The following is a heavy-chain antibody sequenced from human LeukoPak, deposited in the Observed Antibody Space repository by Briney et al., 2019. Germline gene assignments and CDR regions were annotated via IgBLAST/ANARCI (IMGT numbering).Heavy chain of an antibody. D-gene: IGHD1-26*01. Sequence: LSLTCTVSGGSISSYYWSWVRQAPGKGLEWVAVISYDGSNKYYADSVKGRFTISRDNSKNTLYLQMNSLRAEDTAVYYCARDRVGATDYFDYWGQGTLVTVSS. V-gene: IGHV3-30-3*01. J-gene: IGHJ4*02. CDR2: ISYDGSNK. CDR1: GGSISSYY. CDR3: ARDRVGATDYFDY.